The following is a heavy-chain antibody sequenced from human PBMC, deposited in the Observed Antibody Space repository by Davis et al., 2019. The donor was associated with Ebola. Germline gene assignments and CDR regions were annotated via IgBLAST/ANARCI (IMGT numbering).Heavy chain of an antibody. V-gene: IGHV4-34*01. CDR3: VRFALAQRAGMDV. Sequence: SETLSLTCAVHGASFSGYYWSWIRQPPGKGLEWIGEINQSGSTNYNPSLKSRVTISLDTSKNQFSLKLNSVTAADTAVYYCVRFALAQRAGMDVWGKGTTVTVSS. CDR1: GASFSGYY. CDR2: INQSGST. D-gene: IGHD6-19*01. J-gene: IGHJ6*04.